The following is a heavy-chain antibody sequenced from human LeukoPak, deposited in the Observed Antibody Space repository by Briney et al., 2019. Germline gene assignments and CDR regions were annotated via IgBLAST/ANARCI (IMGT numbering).Heavy chain of an antibody. Sequence: FSGYXWSWIRQPPGKGLEWIGEINHSGNTNYNPSLKSRVTVSVDTSKNQFSLKMSSVTAADTAVYYCARVLTMVRGLIKNNWFDPWGQGTLVTVSS. J-gene: IGHJ5*02. D-gene: IGHD3-10*01. CDR3: ARVLTMVRGLIKNNWFDP. V-gene: IGHV4-34*01. CDR2: INHSGNT. CDR1: FSGYX.